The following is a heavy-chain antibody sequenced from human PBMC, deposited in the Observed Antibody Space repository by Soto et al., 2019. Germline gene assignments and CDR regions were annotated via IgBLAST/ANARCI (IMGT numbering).Heavy chain of an antibody. J-gene: IGHJ4*02. V-gene: IGHV1-3*05. D-gene: IGHD3-10*01. CDR1: GYTFSSYA. Sequence: QVQLVQSGAEEKKPGASVKVSCKASGYTFSSYAMHWVRQAPGQRLEWMGWINAGNGNTKYSQKFQGRVTVSRDTSASTAYMELSSLRSEDTAVYDCARGGPPIDYWGQGTLVTVSS. CDR3: ARGGPPIDY. CDR2: INAGNGNT.